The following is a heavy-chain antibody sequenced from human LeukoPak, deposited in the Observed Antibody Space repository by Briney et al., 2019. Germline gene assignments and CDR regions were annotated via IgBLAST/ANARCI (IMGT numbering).Heavy chain of an antibody. V-gene: IGHV3-64*01. Sequence: GGSLRLSCAASGFTFSSYAIHWVRQAPGKGLEYVSAISSNGGSTYYANSVKGRFTISRDNSKNTLYLQMGSLRAEDMAVYYCARGLGLRYPLDYWGQGTLVTVSS. D-gene: IGHD5-12*01. CDR1: GFTFSSYA. CDR3: ARGLGLRYPLDY. CDR2: ISSNGGST. J-gene: IGHJ4*02.